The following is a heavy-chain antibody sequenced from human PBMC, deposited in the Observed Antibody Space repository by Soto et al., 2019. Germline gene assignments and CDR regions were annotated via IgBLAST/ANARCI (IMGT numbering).Heavy chain of an antibody. CDR2: ISGSGGST. J-gene: IGHJ6*03. D-gene: IGHD6-13*01. V-gene: IGHV3-23*01. CDR1: GFTFSSYA. CDR3: AKDDSSSQNGGYYYYMDV. Sequence: EVQLLESGGGLVQPGVSLRLSCAASGFTFSSYAMSWVRQAPGKGLEWVSAISGSGGSTYYSDSVKGRFTISRDNSKNTLYLQRNSLRAEDTAVYYCAKDDSSSQNGGYYYYMDVWCKGTTVTVSS.